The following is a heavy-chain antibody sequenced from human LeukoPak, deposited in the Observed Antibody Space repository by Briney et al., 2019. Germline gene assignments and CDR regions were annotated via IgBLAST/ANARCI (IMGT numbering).Heavy chain of an antibody. CDR1: GYTFIDYY. CDR2: INPTSGGT. CDR3: AREHYAAFDY. J-gene: IGHJ4*02. V-gene: IGHV1-2*02. D-gene: IGHD4-17*01. Sequence: ASVKVSCKASGYTFIDYYVHWVRQAPGQGLEWMGWINPTSGGTKYAQNFQGRVTITRDTSISTAHMELSSLRSDDTAVYYCAREHYAAFDYWGQGALVTVSS.